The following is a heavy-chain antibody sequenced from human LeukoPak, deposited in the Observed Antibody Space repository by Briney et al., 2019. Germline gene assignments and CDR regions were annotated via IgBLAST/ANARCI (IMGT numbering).Heavy chain of an antibody. CDR1: GFSVSSNY. D-gene: IGHD2-21*02. Sequence: GGSLRLSCAASGFSVSSNYMSWVRQALGKGLECVSVIFRDGNTYYADSVKGRFTISRDNSKNTLYLQMNSLRAEDTAVYYCARVDCGGDCSLFDLWGRGTLVTVSS. J-gene: IGHJ5*02. CDR3: ARVDCGGDCSLFDL. CDR2: IFRDGNT. V-gene: IGHV3-53*01.